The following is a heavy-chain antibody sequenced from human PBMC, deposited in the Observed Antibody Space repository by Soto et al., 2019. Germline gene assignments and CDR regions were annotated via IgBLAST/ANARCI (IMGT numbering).Heavy chain of an antibody. Sequence: QLVESGGGLVQPGGTLRLSCAASGFTVSSSYMCWVRQAPGKGLEWVSLIYRGGSTYYAESVKGRFTISRDDSKNTLYLQVNSLRADYTAVYYFAGYVDYNLWGRGTLVTVSS. CDR3: AGYVDYNL. D-gene: IGHD4-17*01. CDR1: GFTVSSSY. V-gene: IGHV3-66*01. CDR2: IYRGGST. J-gene: IGHJ2*01.